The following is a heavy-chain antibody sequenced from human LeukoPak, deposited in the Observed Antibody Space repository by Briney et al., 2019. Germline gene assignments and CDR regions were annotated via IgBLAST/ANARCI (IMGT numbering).Heavy chain of an antibody. CDR1: GFTFSHYW. V-gene: IGHV3-7*01. J-gene: IGHJ4*02. Sequence: GGSLRCSCAASGFTFSHYWMTWVRQAPGKGLEWVAQINQDGSEEYYMDSVKARFTISRDNAKNSVFLQMNSLRAEDTAVYYCVRDGGVSGYDLLDYWGQGTLVTVSS. CDR2: INQDGSEE. CDR3: VRDGGVSGYDLLDY. D-gene: IGHD5-12*01.